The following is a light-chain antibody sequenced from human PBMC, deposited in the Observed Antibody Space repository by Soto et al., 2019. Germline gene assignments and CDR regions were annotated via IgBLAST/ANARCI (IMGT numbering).Light chain of an antibody. Sequence: DIQLTQSPSFLSASVGDRVTITCRASQGISSFLAWYQQKPGKAPKVLIYAASTLQSGVPSRLSGSGSGTEFTLTISSXQPEDLATYYCQQLNSYPFTFGPGTKVDIK. CDR2: AAS. J-gene: IGKJ3*01. CDR1: QGISSF. CDR3: QQLNSYPFT. V-gene: IGKV1-9*01.